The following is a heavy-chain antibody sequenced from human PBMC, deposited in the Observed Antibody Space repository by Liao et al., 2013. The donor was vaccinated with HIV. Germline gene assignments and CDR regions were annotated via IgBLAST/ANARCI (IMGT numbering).Heavy chain of an antibody. V-gene: IGHV4-34*01. CDR1: GGSFSGYY. J-gene: IGHJ3*02. CDR2: INHSGST. Sequence: QVQLQQWGAGLLKPSETLSLTCAVYGGSFSGYYWSWIRQPPGKGLEWIGEINHSGSTNYNPSLKSRVTISIDTSKNQFSLKLSSVTAADTAVYYCARRRERWLTGDAFDIWGQGTMVTVSS. CDR3: ARRRERWLTGDAFDI. D-gene: IGHD5-24*01.